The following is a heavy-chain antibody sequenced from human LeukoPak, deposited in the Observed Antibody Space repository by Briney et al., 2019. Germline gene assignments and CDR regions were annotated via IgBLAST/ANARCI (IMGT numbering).Heavy chain of an antibody. Sequence: GGSLRLSCAASVFTFSSYAMSWVRQMPGKGLEWMGIIYPGDSDTRYSPSFQGQVTISADKSISTAYLHWSSLKASDTAMYYCARLVVVAALIDYWGQGTLVTVSS. CDR1: VFTFSSYA. CDR2: IYPGDSDT. CDR3: ARLVVVAALIDY. D-gene: IGHD2-15*01. J-gene: IGHJ4*02. V-gene: IGHV5-51*01.